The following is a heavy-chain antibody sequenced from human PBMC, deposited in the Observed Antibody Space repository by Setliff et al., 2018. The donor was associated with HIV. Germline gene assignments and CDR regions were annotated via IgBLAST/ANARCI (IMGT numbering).Heavy chain of an antibody. J-gene: IGHJ4*02. Sequence: PSETLSLTCTVPGASINSQSDYWNWIRQPAGKELEWIGHIYASGYTYYKPSLESRVTISVDTSKSQFSLKLHSVTAADTAVYYCARARGSMGYINTFDVWGQGSLVTSPQ. D-gene: IGHD3-16*01. CDR1: GASINSQSDY. V-gene: IGHV4-61*09. CDR2: IYASGYT. CDR3: ARARGSMGYINTFDV.